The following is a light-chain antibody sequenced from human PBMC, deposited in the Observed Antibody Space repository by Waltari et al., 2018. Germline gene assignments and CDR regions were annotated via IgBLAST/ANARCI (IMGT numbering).Light chain of an antibody. CDR1: EFEKKY. V-gene: IGLV3-1*01. J-gene: IGLJ1*01. Sequence: SYDLLQSPSVSVSPGQTATITCSGDEFEKKYACWYQQKPGQSPVLVIYEDVRRPSEIPQRFSGSNSGNTATLTISGTQPMDEADYYCQAWDSGVAGVFGTGTKVTVL. CDR3: QAWDSGVAGV. CDR2: EDV.